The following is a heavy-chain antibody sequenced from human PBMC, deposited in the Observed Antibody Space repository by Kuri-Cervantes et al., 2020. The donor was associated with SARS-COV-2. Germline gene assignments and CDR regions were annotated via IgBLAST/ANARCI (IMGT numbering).Heavy chain of an antibody. V-gene: IGHV3-21*05. CDR3: AREGHSNYIKY. CDR2: ITASSNI. D-gene: IGHD4-11*01. J-gene: IGHJ4*02. CDR1: GFTFNSYS. Sequence: GESLKISCAASGFTFNSYSMNWVRQAPGKGLEWVSYITASSNIYYADSVKGRFTISRDNAKNSLYLQMNSLRAEDTAVYYCAREGHSNYIKYWGQGTLVTVSS.